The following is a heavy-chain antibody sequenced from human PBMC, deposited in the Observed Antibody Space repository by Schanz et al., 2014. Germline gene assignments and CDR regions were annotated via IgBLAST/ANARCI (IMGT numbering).Heavy chain of an antibody. J-gene: IGHJ4*02. V-gene: IGHV1-46*01. Sequence: QVQLVQSGAEMKKPGASVKVSCKASGYTFTSYGINWVRQAPGQGLEWMGMINPSGGSTTYAQKFQGRVTMTRDTSTSTVYMELSSLRSEDTAVYYCARGYGDSPTDFWGQGTLVTVSS. D-gene: IGHD4-17*01. CDR3: ARGYGDSPTDF. CDR1: GYTFTSYG. CDR2: INPSGGST.